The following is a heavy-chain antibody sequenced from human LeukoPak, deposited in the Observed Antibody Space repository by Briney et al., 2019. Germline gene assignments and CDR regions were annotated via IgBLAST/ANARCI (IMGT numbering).Heavy chain of an antibody. Sequence: PSETLSLTCTVSGGSISSCHWSWIRQSPGKGPEWIGYIHYSGSANYNPSLKSRVTMSVDTSKNQFSLKLSSVTAADTAAYFCAREVDYGDRIFDYWGQGTLVTVSS. D-gene: IGHD4-17*01. CDR1: GGSISSCH. J-gene: IGHJ4*02. CDR2: IHYSGSA. V-gene: IGHV4-59*01. CDR3: AREVDYGDRIFDY.